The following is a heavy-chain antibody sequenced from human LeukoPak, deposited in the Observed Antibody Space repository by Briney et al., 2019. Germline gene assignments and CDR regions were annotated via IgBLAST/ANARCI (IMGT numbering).Heavy chain of an antibody. V-gene: IGHV4-30-2*01. D-gene: IGHD3-16*01. Sequence: PSETLSLTCAVSGGSISSGGYSWSWIRQPPGKGLEWIGYIYHSGSTYYNPSLKSRVTISVDRSKNQFSLKLSSVTAADTAVYYCARGPVIGGGVQHAFDIWGQGTMVTVSS. CDR2: IYHSGST. CDR3: ARGPVIGGGVQHAFDI. J-gene: IGHJ3*02. CDR1: GGSISSGGYS.